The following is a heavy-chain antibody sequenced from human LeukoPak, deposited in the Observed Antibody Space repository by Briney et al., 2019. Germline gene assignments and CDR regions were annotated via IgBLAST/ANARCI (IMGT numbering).Heavy chain of an antibody. V-gene: IGHV3-23*01. CDR3: AKDPTVYSSGWSYYYYGMDV. CDR1: GFTFSSYA. CDR2: ISGSGGST. J-gene: IGHJ6*02. Sequence: GGSLRLSCAASGFTFSSYAMSWVRQAPGKGLEWVSAISGSGGSTYYADSVKGRFTISRDNSKNTLYLQMNSLRAEDTAVYYCAKDPTVYSSGWSYYYYGMDVWGQGTTVTVSS. D-gene: IGHD6-19*01.